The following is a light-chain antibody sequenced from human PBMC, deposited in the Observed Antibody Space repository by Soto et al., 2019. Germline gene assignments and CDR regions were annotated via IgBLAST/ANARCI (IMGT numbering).Light chain of an antibody. V-gene: IGKV3D-15*01. CDR1: QSIRSN. CDR3: QQYNNWPAIT. Sequence: EIVVTQSPPTLCVSPVEGAALSCRASQSIRSNLAWYQQKPGQAPRLLIYGASTRATGIPARFSGSGSGTEFTLTISSLQSEDFAVYYCQQYNNWPAITFGQGTRLEIK. CDR2: GAS. J-gene: IGKJ5*01.